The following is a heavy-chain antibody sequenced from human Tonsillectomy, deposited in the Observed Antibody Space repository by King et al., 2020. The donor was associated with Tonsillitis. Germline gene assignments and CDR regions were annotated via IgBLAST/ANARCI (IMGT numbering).Heavy chain of an antibody. CDR1: GFTFSSYG. V-gene: IGHV3-30*02. Sequence: QLVQSGGGVVQPGGSLRLSCAASGFTFSSYGMHWVRQAPGKGLEWVAFIRYDGSNKYYTDSVKGRFTISRDNSKNTLYLQMNSLRAEDTAVYYCVAPPYSSSWEYFQHWGQGTLVTVSS. CDR2: IRYDGSNK. CDR3: VAPPYSSSWEYFQH. D-gene: IGHD6-13*01. J-gene: IGHJ1*01.